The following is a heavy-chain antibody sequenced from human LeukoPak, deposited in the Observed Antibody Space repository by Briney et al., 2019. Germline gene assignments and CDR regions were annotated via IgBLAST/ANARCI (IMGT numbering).Heavy chain of an antibody. J-gene: IGHJ4*02. CDR2: IGGGGTGT. Sequence: GGTLRLSCAASGFTFSSSAMTWVRQAPGKGLEWVSGIGGGGTGTHYADSVKGRFTVSRDNSRNTLYLQMNSLRAEDTALYYCAKELESWEIFEYWGQGTLVTVSS. CDR3: AKELESWEIFEY. V-gene: IGHV3-23*01. CDR1: GFTFSSSA. D-gene: IGHD1-26*01.